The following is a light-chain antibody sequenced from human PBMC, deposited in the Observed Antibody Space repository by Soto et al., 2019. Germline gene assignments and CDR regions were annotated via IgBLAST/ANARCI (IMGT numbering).Light chain of an antibody. Sequence: SPGVLTLCPGVRITSSDGASQSVSSNHSAWYQQQPGQAPSLIIYGGSSSATSTAVRISGSASETDCTPIITILAPEDSAVYYCQQYRSPRTFGQGTKVDIK. CDR3: QQYRSPRT. CDR2: GGS. V-gene: IGKV3-20*01. CDR1: QSVSSNH. J-gene: IGKJ1*01.